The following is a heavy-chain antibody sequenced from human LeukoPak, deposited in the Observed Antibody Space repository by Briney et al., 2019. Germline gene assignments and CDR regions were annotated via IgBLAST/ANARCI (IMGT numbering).Heavy chain of an antibody. V-gene: IGHV4-34*01. CDR3: ARDPGSGYYYYYYGMDV. CDR2: INHSGST. D-gene: IGHD3-10*01. J-gene: IGHJ6*02. CDR1: GGSFSGYY. Sequence: PSETLSLTCAVYGGSFSGYYWSWIRQPPGKGLEWIGEINHSGSTNYNPSLKSRVTISVDTSKNQFSLKLSSVTAADTAVYYCARDPGSGYYYYYYGMDVWGQGTTVTVSS.